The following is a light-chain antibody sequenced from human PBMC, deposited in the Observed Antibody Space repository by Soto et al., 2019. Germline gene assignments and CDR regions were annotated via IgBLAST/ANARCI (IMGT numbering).Light chain of an antibody. CDR1: QTTINW. CDR2: KAS. J-gene: IGKJ1*01. V-gene: IGKV1-5*03. CDR3: QHQRT. Sequence: DIQMTQSPSTLSASVGDRVTITCRASQTTINWLAWYQHKPGKAPKLLIYKASTLESGVPSRFSGSGSGTEFTLTISNLQPDDFGTYYCQHQRTFGQGTKVEIK.